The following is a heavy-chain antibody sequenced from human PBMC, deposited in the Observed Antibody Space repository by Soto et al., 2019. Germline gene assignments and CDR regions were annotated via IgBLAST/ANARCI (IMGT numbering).Heavy chain of an antibody. Sequence: QVQLVQSGAEVKKPGASVKVSCKASGYSLTSYYMHWVRQAPGQGLAWMGIINPSGGSTSYAQNYQDRITMTRDTSTTTVYMELSSLRSEDTAMYFCARGDYDVLTGHYPLDYWGQGTLVTVSS. CDR2: INPSGGST. V-gene: IGHV1-46*01. CDR1: GYSLTSYY. CDR3: ARGDYDVLTGHYPLDY. D-gene: IGHD3-9*01. J-gene: IGHJ4*02.